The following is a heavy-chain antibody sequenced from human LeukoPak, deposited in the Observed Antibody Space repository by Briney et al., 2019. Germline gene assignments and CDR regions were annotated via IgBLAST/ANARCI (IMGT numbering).Heavy chain of an antibody. Sequence: GGSLRLSCAASGFTFSSYAMSWVRQAPGKGLEWVSAIGGSGGSTYYADSVKGRLTISRDNSKNTLYLQMNSLRAEDTAVYYCAKDGSTSCYHYWGQGTLGTVSS. D-gene: IGHD2-2*01. CDR2: IGGSGGST. CDR1: GFTFSSYA. CDR3: AKDGSTSCYHY. V-gene: IGHV3-23*01. J-gene: IGHJ4*02.